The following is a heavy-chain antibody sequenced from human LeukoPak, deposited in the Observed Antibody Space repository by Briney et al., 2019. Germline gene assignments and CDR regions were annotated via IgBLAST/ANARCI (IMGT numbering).Heavy chain of an antibody. V-gene: IGHV3-48*01. J-gene: IGHJ6*02. CDR3: ARDPPHPYYYGMDV. CDR1: GFTFSSYS. CDR2: ISSSSSTI. Sequence: GGSLRLSCAASGFTFSSYSMNWVRQAPGKGLEWVSYISSSSSTIYYADSVKGRFTISRDNAKNSLYLQMNSLRAEDTAVYYCARDPPHPYYYGMDVWGQGTTVTVSS.